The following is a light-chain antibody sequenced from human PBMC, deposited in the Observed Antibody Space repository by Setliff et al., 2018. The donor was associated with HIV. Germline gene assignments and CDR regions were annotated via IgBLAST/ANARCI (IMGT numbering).Light chain of an antibody. J-gene: IGLJ1*01. CDR2: EVN. CDR3: CSYAGSDYV. V-gene: IGLV2-23*02. Sequence: QSVLTQPASVSGSPGQSITISCTGTRSDVGSYTLVSWYQHFPGKVPKVIIYEVNKRPSGVSNRFSGSKSGNTASLTISGLQAEDEADYYCCSYAGSDYVFGTGTKVTVL. CDR1: RSDVGSYTL.